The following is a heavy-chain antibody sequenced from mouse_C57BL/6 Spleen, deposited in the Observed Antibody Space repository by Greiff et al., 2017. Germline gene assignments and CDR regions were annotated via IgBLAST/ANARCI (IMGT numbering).Heavy chain of an antibody. J-gene: IGHJ3*01. D-gene: IGHD3-2*02. CDR1: GYTFTSYW. CDR2: INPSNGGT. V-gene: IGHV1-53*01. Sequence: QVQLQQPGTELVKPGASVKLSCKASGYTFTSYWMHWVKQRPGQGLEWIGNINPSNGGTNYNEKFKSKATLTVDKSSSTAYMQLSSLTSEDSAVYYCARWGEREAQAKRAWFAYWGQGTLVTVSA. CDR3: ARWGEREAQAKRAWFAY.